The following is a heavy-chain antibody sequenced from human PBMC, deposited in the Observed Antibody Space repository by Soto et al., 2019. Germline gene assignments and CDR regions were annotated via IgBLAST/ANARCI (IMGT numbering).Heavy chain of an antibody. V-gene: IGHV3-33*07. D-gene: IGHD3-16*02. Sequence: GCSLIVSCVASGFTFSSYGMYWVRQAPGKGLEWVAIIWYDGSNKYYADSVKGRFTISRDNSKNIVYLQMNSLRVEDTAVYYCATYRATHTFEEWGQGTLVSVSS. CDR1: GFTFSSYG. CDR2: IWYDGSNK. J-gene: IGHJ4*02. CDR3: ATYRATHTFEE.